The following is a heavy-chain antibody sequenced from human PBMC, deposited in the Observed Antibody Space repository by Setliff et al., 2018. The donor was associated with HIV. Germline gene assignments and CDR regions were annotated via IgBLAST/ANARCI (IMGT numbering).Heavy chain of an antibody. J-gene: IGHJ6*01. D-gene: IGHD3-10*01. Sequence: SETLSLTCAVSGGSISSNWWSWVRQSPGKGLEWIGEIYHSGSTHYNPSLQSRVTISVDKSKSQFSLKLNSVTAADTAVYYCARDNSYYYGSGSHYWYGMDVWGQGTTVTVS. V-gene: IGHV4-4*02. CDR1: GGSISSNW. CDR3: ARDNSYYYGSGSHYWYGMDV. CDR2: IYHSGST.